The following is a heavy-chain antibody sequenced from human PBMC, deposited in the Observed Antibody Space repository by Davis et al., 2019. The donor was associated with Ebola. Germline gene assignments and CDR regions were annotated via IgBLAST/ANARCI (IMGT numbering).Heavy chain of an antibody. CDR2: ISSSSTTI. V-gene: IGHV3-48*02. CDR3: ARDWATRGVNGMDV. CDR1: GFTFSSYS. D-gene: IGHD5-12*01. J-gene: IGHJ6*02. Sequence: GESLKISCAASGFTFSSYSMNWVRQAPGKGLEWVSYISSSSTTIYYADSVKGRFTISRDNAKNSLYLQMNSLRDGDTAVYYCARDWATRGVNGMDVWGQGTTVTVSS.